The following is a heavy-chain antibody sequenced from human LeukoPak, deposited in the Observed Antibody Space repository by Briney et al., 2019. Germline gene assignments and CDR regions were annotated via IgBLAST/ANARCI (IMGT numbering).Heavy chain of an antibody. D-gene: IGHD2-21*01. V-gene: IGHV1-69*13. CDR3: ARPAPLLSHRGYYYYGMDV. Sequence: GASVKVSCKASGDTFSSYAISWVRQAPGQGLEWMGGIIPIFGTANYAQKFQGRVTITADESTSTAYMELSSLRSEDTAVYYCARPAPLLSHRGYYYYGMDVWGQGTTVTVSS. J-gene: IGHJ6*02. CDR1: GDTFSSYA. CDR2: IIPIFGTA.